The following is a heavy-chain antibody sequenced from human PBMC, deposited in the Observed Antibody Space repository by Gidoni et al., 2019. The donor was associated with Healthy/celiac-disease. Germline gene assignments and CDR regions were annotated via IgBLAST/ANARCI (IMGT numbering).Heavy chain of an antibody. CDR1: GFTFSSYS. J-gene: IGHJ4*02. V-gene: IGHV3-30-3*01. Sequence: QVPLVEAGGGVVQPGRCLRLSCAASGFTFSSYSMHWVRQAPGKGLEWVAVISYDGSNKYYADSVKGRFTISRDNSKNTLYLQMNSLRAEDTAVYYCARDRVDYSNYGEYGYWGQGTLVTVSS. CDR3: ARDRVDYSNYGEYGY. D-gene: IGHD4-4*01. CDR2: ISYDGSNK.